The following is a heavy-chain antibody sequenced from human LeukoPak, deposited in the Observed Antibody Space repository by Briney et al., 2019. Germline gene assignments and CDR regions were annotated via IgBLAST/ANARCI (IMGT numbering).Heavy chain of an antibody. V-gene: IGHV3-23*01. CDR2: ISNNGGYT. D-gene: IGHD2-15*01. CDR3: AKQLGYCSDGSCYFPY. CDR1: GFTFSSHA. J-gene: IGHJ4*02. Sequence: GGSLRLSCAASGFTFSSHAMNWVRQAPGKGLEWVSAISNNGGYTYYADSVQGRFTISRDNSKSTLCLQMNSLRAEDTAVYYCAKQLGYCSDGSCYFPYWGQGTLVTVSS.